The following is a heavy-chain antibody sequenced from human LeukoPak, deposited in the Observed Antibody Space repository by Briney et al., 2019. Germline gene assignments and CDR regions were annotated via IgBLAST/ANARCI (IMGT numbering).Heavy chain of an antibody. CDR3: ARDRCSSTSCYRAFDY. V-gene: IGHV4-30-2*01. D-gene: IGHD2-2*01. Sequence: SETLSLTCTVSGGSISSGGYYWSWIRQPPGKGLEWIGYIYHSGSTYYNPSLKSRVTISVDTSKNQFSLKLSSVTAADTAVYYCARDRCSSTSCYRAFDYWGQGTLVTVSS. CDR2: IYHSGST. CDR1: GGSISSGGYY. J-gene: IGHJ4*02.